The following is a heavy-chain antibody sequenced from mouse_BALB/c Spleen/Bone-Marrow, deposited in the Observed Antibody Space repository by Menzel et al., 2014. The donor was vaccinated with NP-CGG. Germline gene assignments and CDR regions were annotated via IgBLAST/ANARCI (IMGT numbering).Heavy chain of an antibody. CDR3: ARSYDYDGNYAMDY. J-gene: IGHJ4*01. CDR2: IYPGNVNT. D-gene: IGHD2-4*01. V-gene: IGHV1S56*01. CDR1: GYTFTSYY. Sequence: QVQLQQSGPELVMPGASVRISCKASGYTFTSYYIHWVKQRPGQGLEWIGWIYPGNVNTKYNEKFKGKATLTADKSSSTAYMHVSSLTSEDSAVYFCARSYDYDGNYAMDYWGQGTSVTVSS.